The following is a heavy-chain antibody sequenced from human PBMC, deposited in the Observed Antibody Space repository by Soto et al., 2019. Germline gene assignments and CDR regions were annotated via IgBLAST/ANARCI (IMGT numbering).Heavy chain of an antibody. CDR2: INHSGST. CDR1: GGSFSGYY. V-gene: IGHV4-34*01. Sequence: QVRLQQWGTGLLTSSETLSLTCAVYGGSFSGYYWSWLRQPPGKGLEWIGEINHSGSTNYNPSLKSRVTISVDTSKNQFSLKVTSVTAADTAVYYCATANWSHHYFDPWGQGTLVTVSS. J-gene: IGHJ5*02. CDR3: ATANWSHHYFDP. D-gene: IGHD1-1*01.